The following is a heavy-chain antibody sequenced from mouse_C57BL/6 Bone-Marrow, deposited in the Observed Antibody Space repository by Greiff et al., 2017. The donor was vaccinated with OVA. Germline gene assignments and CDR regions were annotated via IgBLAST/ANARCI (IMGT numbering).Heavy chain of an antibody. CDR3: ASDHGYGFAY. D-gene: IGHD2-2*01. V-gene: IGHV2-6*01. Sequence: QVQLKESGPGLVAPSQSLSITCTVSGFSLTSYGVDWVRQSPGKGLEWLGVIWGVGSTHYNSALKSRLSISKDNSKSQVFLKMNSLQTDGTAMYFCASDHGYGFAYWGQGTLVTVSA. CDR1: GFSLTSYG. CDR2: IWGVGST. J-gene: IGHJ3*01.